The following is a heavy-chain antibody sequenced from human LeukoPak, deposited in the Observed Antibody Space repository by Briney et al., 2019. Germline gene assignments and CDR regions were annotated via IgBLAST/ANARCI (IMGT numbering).Heavy chain of an antibody. CDR3: ARRVTAASGFDY. V-gene: IGHV1-2*02. J-gene: IGHJ4*02. Sequence: ASVKVSCKASGHTFTDYYIYWVRQAPGQGLEWMGWTNPKNGGTNYAQKFQGRVTMTSDTSISTAYMDLNSLKSDDTAVYYCARRVTAASGFDYWGQGTLVTVSS. CDR2: TNPKNGGT. CDR1: GHTFTDYY. D-gene: IGHD6-13*01.